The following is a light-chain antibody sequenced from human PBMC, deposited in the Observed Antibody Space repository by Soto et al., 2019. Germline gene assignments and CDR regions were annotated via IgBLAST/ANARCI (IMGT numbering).Light chain of an antibody. V-gene: IGKV1-39*01. CDR1: QNINTY. CDR3: QQSYSLPA. J-gene: IGKJ1*01. Sequence: DIQVTQSPSSLSASVGDRVTITCRASQNINTYLNWYQQKPGKAPKLLIYAASYLQSGVPSRFSGRGSGTDFTLTISSLQPEDFATYYCQQSYSLPAFGLGTKVDIK. CDR2: AAS.